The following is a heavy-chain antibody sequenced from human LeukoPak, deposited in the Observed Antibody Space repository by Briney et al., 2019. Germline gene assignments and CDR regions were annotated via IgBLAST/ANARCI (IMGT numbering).Heavy chain of an antibody. D-gene: IGHD3-10*01. CDR3: ARVPDRGYYYYYMDV. CDR1: GGSISSGDYY. CDR2: IYYSGST. Sequence: SQTLSLTCTVSGGSISSGDYYWSWIRQPPGKGLEWIGYIYYSGSTYYNPSLKSRVTISVDTSKNQFSLKLGSVTAADTAVYYCARVPDRGYYYYYMDVWGKGTTVTVSS. J-gene: IGHJ6*03. V-gene: IGHV4-30-4*08.